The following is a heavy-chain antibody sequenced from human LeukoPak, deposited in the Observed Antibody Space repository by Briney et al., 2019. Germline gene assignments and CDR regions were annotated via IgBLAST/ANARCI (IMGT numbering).Heavy chain of an antibody. CDR1: GFTFTSYD. CDR2: ISGSGGST. J-gene: IGHJ4*02. Sequence: PGGSLRLSCAASGFTFTSYDMNWVRQAPGKGLEWVSAISGSGGSTYYADSVKGRFTISRDNSKNTLYLQMNSLRAEDTAVYYCAKDRVLYYGSGTDFDYWGQGTLVTVSS. V-gene: IGHV3-23*01. CDR3: AKDRVLYYGSGTDFDY. D-gene: IGHD3-10*01.